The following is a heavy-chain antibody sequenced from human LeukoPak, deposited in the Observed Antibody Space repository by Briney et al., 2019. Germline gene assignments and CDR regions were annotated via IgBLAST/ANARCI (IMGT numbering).Heavy chain of an antibody. J-gene: IGHJ3*02. CDR3: ARAGGNSGYGGRGAFDI. CDR2: INRDGSST. Sequence: QPGGSLRLSCAASGFTFSSYWMHWVRQAPGKGLVWVSRINRDGSSTSYADSVKGRFTISRDNAKNTLYLQMNSLRAEDTAVYYCARAGGNSGYGGRGAFDIWGQGTMVTVSS. CDR1: GFTFSSYW. D-gene: IGHD5-12*01. V-gene: IGHV3-74*01.